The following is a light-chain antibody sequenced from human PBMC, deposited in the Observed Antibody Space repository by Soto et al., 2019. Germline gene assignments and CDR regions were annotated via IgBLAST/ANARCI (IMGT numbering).Light chain of an antibody. J-gene: IGKJ5*01. CDR1: QSIGTW. CDR3: QQSDTYPLT. CDR2: DAS. V-gene: IGKV1-5*01. Sequence: DIQMTQSPSTLSASVGDRVTITCRASQSIGTWLAWYQHRPGKAPSLLIYDASTLRSGVPSRFSGSGSVTEFTLTISSLQADDFATYYCQQSDTYPLTFGQGTRLEIK.